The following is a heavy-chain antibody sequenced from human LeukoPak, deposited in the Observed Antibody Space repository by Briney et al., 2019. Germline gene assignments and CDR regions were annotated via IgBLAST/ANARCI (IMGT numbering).Heavy chain of an antibody. CDR2: VHYSGST. D-gene: IGHD5-24*01. V-gene: IGHV4-59*01. CDR1: GGSISTYY. CDR3: ARDKRMGYYYYYGMDV. J-gene: IGHJ6*02. Sequence: SETLSLTCTVSGGSISTYYWSWIRQPPGKGLEWIGYVHYSGSTSYYPSLKSRVTISVDTSKNQLSLKLRSVTAADTAVYYCARDKRMGYYYYYGMDVWGQGTTVTVSS.